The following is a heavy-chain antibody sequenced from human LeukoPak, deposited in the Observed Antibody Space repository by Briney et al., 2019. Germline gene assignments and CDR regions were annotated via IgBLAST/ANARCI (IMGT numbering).Heavy chain of an antibody. CDR1: GFPFNAYW. V-gene: IGHV3-7*03. D-gene: IGHD6-13*01. J-gene: IGHJ4*02. CDR3: ARSLPYGTTWYGRSDF. CDR2: VRQDGDTK. Sequence: GGSLRLSCAASGFPFNAYWMTWVRQAPGKGLEWVANVRQDGDTKYYVDSVKGRFTISRDNAMNSLYLQMNSLRAEDTAIYYCARSLPYGTTWYGRSDFWGQGTLVTVSS.